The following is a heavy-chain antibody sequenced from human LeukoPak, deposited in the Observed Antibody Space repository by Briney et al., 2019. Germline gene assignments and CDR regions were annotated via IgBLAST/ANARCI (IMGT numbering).Heavy chain of an antibody. CDR2: ISGSGGST. Sequence: GGSLRLSCAASGFTFSSYAMSWVRQAPGKGLEWVSAISGSGGSTYYADSVKGRFTISRDNSKNTLYLQMNSLRAEDTAVYYCAPDDFWSGYTHLNFDYWGQGTLVTASS. CDR1: GFTFSSYA. CDR3: APDDFWSGYTHLNFDY. J-gene: IGHJ4*02. D-gene: IGHD3-3*01. V-gene: IGHV3-23*01.